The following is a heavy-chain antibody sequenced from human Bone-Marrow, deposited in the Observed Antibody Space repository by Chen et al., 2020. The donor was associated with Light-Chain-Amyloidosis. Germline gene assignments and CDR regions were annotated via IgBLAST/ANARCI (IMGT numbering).Heavy chain of an antibody. V-gene: IGHV5-51*01. CDR2: IYPDDSDA. D-gene: IGHD5-12*01. CDR3: ARRRDGYNFDY. CDR1: GYTFPNYW. J-gene: IGHJ4*02. Sequence: EVQLEQSGPEVKKPGESLKISCKGSGYTFPNYWIGWVRQMPGKGLEWMGVIYPDDSDARCSPSFEGQVTISADKSITTAYLQWRSLKASDTAMYYCARRRDGYNFDYWGQGTLATVSS.